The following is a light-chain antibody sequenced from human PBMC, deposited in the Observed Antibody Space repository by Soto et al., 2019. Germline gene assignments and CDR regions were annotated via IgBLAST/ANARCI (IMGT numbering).Light chain of an antibody. CDR2: DVN. CDR3: CSYADSYIVI. CDR1: SSDVGNYNY. V-gene: IGLV2-11*01. Sequence: QSALTQSRSVSGSPGQSVIISCTGTSSDVGNYNYVSWYQQHPGKAPKLLIFDVNRRPSGVPDRFSGSKSGNTASLTISGLQAEDEADYYCCSYADSYIVIFGGGTKLTVL. J-gene: IGLJ2*01.